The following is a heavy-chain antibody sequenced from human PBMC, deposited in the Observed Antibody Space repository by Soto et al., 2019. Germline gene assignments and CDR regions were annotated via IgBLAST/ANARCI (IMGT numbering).Heavy chain of an antibody. D-gene: IGHD3-3*01. CDR1: GFSFSSHW. Sequence: GGSLRLSCAASGFSFSSHWMHWVHQPPGKGLVWVSRFESDGTTTNYADSVKGRFTISRDNAKNTLHLQMNSLRAEDTAVYYCARGVMGSGYYLDYWGQGILVTVSS. V-gene: IGHV3-74*01. J-gene: IGHJ4*02. CDR3: ARGVMGSGYYLDY. CDR2: FESDGTTT.